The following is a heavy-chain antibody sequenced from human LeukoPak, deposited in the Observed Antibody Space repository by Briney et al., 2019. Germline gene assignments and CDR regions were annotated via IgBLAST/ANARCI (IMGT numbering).Heavy chain of an antibody. CDR1: GFTFSSYW. D-gene: IGHD2-2*02. CDR3: AREPRYCSSTSCYIKAFDI. CDR2: IKQDGSEK. V-gene: IGHV3-7*01. Sequence: PGGSLRLSCAASGFTFSSYWMSWVRQAPGKGLEWVANIKQDGSEKYYVDSVKGRFTISRDNAKNSLYLQMNSLRAEDTAVYYCAREPRYCSSTSCYIKAFDIWGQGTMVTVSS. J-gene: IGHJ3*02.